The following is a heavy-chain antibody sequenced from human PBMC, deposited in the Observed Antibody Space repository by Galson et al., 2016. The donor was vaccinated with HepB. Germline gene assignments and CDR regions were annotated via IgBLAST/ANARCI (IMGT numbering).Heavy chain of an antibody. CDR3: ARMRYSSGWLDGFDI. D-gene: IGHD6-19*01. Sequence: SLRLSCAVSGFPFRSHAMNWARQAPGKGLEWVSSISSGSSYTYYADSVKGRFTISRDNARNSLYLQMNSLRVEDTAVYYCARMRYSSGWLDGFDIWGQGTMVTASS. CDR2: ISSGSSYT. V-gene: IGHV3-21*01. J-gene: IGHJ3*02. CDR1: GFPFRSHA.